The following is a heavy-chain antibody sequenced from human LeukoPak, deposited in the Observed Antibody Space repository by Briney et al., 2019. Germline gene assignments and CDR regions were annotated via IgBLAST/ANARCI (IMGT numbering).Heavy chain of an antibody. CDR1: GYTLTGYY. D-gene: IGHD1-26*01. Sequence: GASVKVSCKASGYTLTGYYMHWVRQAPGQGLEWMGWINPNSGGTNYAQKFQGRVTMTRDTSISTAYMELSRLRSDDTAVYYCARDSGGYGEIWFDPWGQGTLVTVSS. J-gene: IGHJ5*02. V-gene: IGHV1-2*02. CDR3: ARDSGGYGEIWFDP. CDR2: INPNSGGT.